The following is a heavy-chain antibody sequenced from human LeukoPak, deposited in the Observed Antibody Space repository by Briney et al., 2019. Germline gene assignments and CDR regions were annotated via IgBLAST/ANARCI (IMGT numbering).Heavy chain of an antibody. CDR1: GFTFSSYG. V-gene: IGHV3-48*04. J-gene: IGHJ3*02. Sequence: GGSLRLSCAASGFTFSSYGMNWVRQAPGKGLEWVSYISSDSSPIYYADSVKGRFTISRDNAKNSLYLQMNSLRAEDTAVYYCARVASSNTKYNGFDIWGQGTRVTVSS. CDR2: ISSDSSPI. D-gene: IGHD1-1*01. CDR3: ARVASSNTKYNGFDI.